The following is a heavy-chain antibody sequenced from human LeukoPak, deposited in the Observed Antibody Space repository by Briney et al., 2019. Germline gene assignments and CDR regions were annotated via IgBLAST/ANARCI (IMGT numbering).Heavy chain of an antibody. J-gene: IGHJ4*02. CDR1: GFTFSSYS. CDR3: ARDRNYPRDQFDY. CDR2: ISGGGESP. Sequence: GGSLRLSCAASGFTFSSYSMNWVRQAPGKGLERVSAISGGGESPWYADSVRGRSTISRDNSKNTVSLQMQSLRAEDTAVYFCARDRNYPRDQFDYWGQGTLVTVSS. V-gene: IGHV3-23*01. D-gene: IGHD4-11*01.